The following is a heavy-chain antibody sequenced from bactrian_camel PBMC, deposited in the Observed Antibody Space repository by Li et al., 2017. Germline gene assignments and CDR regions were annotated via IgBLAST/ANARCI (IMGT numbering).Heavy chain of an antibody. J-gene: IGHJ6*01. V-gene: IGHV3-2*01. CDR3: AADFDPLTYCSGGYCYGEADFGY. D-gene: IGHD2*01. Sequence: HVQLVESGGDLVQPGGSLRVSCVISGVASESYCIGWFRQAPGKEREAVATLYSGNNATYYSDSVKDRFTISQDNALKILYLQLNSLKPEDTARYYCAADFDPLTYCSGGYCYGEADFGYWGLGTQVTVS. CDR2: LYSGNNAT. CDR1: GVASESYC.